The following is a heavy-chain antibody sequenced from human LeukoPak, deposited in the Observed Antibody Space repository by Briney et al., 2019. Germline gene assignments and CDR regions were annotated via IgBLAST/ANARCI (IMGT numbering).Heavy chain of an antibody. J-gene: IGHJ4*02. D-gene: IGHD3-22*01. Sequence: SQTLSLTCAISGDSVSSNSAAWNWIRQSPSRGLEWLGRTYYRSKWYNDYAISVKSRITINPDTSKNQFSLQLKSVTPEDTAVYYCANHNYYDSSGYFHYWGQGTLVTVSS. V-gene: IGHV6-1*01. CDR2: TYYRSKWYN. CDR1: GDSVSSNSAA. CDR3: ANHNYYDSSGYFHY.